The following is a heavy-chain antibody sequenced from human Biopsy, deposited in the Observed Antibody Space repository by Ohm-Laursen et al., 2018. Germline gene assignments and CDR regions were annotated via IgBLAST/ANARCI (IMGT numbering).Heavy chain of an antibody. Sequence: TLSLTCTVSGDSVTKYYWSWIRQPPGKGLEWIGHIYYSVMTNYNPSPQSRVSISVDTSRNQVSLTLSSVTAADTAVYYCARDSGILNYGNFKYYHYYGMDVWGQGTKVTVSS. CDR3: ARDSGILNYGNFKYYHYYGMDV. CDR2: IYYSVMT. J-gene: IGHJ6*02. V-gene: IGHV4-59*02. CDR1: GDSVTKYY. D-gene: IGHD4-11*01.